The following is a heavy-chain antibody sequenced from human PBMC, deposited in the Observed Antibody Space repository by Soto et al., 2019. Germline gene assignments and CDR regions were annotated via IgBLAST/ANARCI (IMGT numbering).Heavy chain of an antibody. CDR3: SFSRRGIEAAEIDY. CDR1: GFTFSSYA. Sequence: PGGSLRLSCAASGFTFSSYAMTWVRQAPGKGLEWVSAISGSGANTYYADSVKGRFTISRDNSKNTLYLQMNSLRAEDTAIYYCSFSRRGIEAAEIDYWGQGTLVTVSS. V-gene: IGHV3-23*01. CDR2: ISGSGANT. J-gene: IGHJ4*02. D-gene: IGHD6-13*01.